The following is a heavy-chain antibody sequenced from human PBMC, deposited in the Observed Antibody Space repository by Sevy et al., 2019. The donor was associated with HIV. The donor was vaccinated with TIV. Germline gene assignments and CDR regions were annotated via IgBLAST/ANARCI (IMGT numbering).Heavy chain of an antibody. CDR1: GFTFSSYG. CDR2: IWYDGSNK. CDR3: ATLSGGGSCSGGSCPGDLDY. D-gene: IGHD2-15*01. V-gene: IGHV3-33*01. Sequence: GGSLRLSCAASGFTFSSYGMHWVRQAPGKGLEWAAVIWYDGSNKYYADSVKGRFTISRDNSKNTLYLQMNSLRAEDTAVYYCATLSGGGSCSGGSCPGDLDYWGQGTLVTVSS. J-gene: IGHJ4*02.